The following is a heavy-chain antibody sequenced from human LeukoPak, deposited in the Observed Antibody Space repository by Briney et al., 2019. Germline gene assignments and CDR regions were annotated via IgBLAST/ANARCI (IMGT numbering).Heavy chain of an antibody. CDR2: IYYSGST. CDR3: ARENSYYDSSGYYYGSGYFDY. D-gene: IGHD3-22*01. CDR1: GGSISSSSYY. V-gene: IGHV4-39*07. J-gene: IGHJ4*02. Sequence: PSETLSLTCTVSGGSISSSSYYWGWIRQPPGKGLEWIGSIYYSGSTYYNPSLKSRVTISVDTSKNQFSLKLSSVTAADTAVYYCARENSYYDSSGYYYGSGYFDYWGQGTLVTVSS.